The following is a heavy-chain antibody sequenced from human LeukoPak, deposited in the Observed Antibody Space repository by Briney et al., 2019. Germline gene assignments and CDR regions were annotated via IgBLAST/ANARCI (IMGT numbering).Heavy chain of an antibody. CDR3: ARGRGHFDY. Sequence: ASETLSLTCAVYGGSFSVYYWSWIRQPAGRGLEWIGRIYTSGSTNYNPSLKSRVTISVDTSKNQFSLKLSSVTAADTAVYYCARGRGHFDYWGQGTLVTVSS. CDR2: IYTSGST. V-gene: IGHV4-59*10. D-gene: IGHD2-15*01. CDR1: GGSFSVYY. J-gene: IGHJ4*02.